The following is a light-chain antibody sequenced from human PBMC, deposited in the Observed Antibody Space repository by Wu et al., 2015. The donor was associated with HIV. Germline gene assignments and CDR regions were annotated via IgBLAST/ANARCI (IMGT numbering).Light chain of an antibody. CDR2: AAS. CDR1: QSVRSSH. Sequence: EIVLTQSPGTLSLSPGEGATLSCRASQSVRSSHLAWYQQKPGQAPRLIIYAASTRATGIPDRFSGSGSGTDFTLTISSLQSEDLAVYYCQQYNDWPPTWTFGQGTKVEIK. V-gene: IGKV3-15*01. J-gene: IGKJ1*01. CDR3: QQYNDWPPTWT.